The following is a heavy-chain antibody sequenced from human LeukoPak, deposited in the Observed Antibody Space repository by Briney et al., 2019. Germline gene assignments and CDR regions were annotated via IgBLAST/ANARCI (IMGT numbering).Heavy chain of an antibody. J-gene: IGHJ4*02. V-gene: IGHV4-61*02. CDR3: ARVSTGRGEYDY. D-gene: IGHD7-27*01. CDR2: IYTSGST. CDR1: GGSISSGTYY. Sequence: PSETLSLTCTVSGGSISSGTYYWGWIRQPPGKGLEWIGRIYTSGSTNYNPSLKSRVTISVDTSKNQFFLKLSSVTAADTAVYYCARVSTGRGEYDYWGQGTLVTVSS.